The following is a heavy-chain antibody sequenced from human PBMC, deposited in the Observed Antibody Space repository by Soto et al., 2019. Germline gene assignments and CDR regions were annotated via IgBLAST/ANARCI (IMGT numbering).Heavy chain of an antibody. V-gene: IGHV1-69*12. J-gene: IGHJ6*02. CDR1: GGTFSSYG. D-gene: IGHD5-12*01. CDR3: ARRKVATIVDDYYYGMDV. CDR2: IIPIFGTA. Sequence: QVQLVQSGAEVKKPGSSVKVSCKASGGTFSSYGISWVRQAPGQGLEWMGGIIPIFGTANYAQKFQGRVTITADESTSTAYMELSSLRSEDTAVYYCARRKVATIVDDYYYGMDVWGQGTTVTVSS.